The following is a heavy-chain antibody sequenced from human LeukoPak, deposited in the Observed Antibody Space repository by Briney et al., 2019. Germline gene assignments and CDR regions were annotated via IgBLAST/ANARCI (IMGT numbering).Heavy chain of an antibody. J-gene: IGHJ6*02. CDR1: GYTFTGYY. CDR2: VNPSGGST. CDR3: ARAEWHGMDV. V-gene: IGHV1-46*01. Sequence: GASVKVSCKASGYTFTGYYMHWVRQAPGQGLEWMGIVNPSGGSTSYAQKFQGRGTMTRDTSTTTVYMELSSLRSEDTAVYYCARAEWHGMDVWGQGTTVTVSS. D-gene: IGHD3-3*01.